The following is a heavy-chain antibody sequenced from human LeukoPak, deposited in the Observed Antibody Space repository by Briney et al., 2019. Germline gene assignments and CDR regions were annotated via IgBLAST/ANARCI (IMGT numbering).Heavy chain of an antibody. CDR2: ISYDGSNK. CDR3: ARDSYGMDV. CDR1: GFTFSDYA. Sequence: GRSLRLSCAASGFTFSDYAMHWVRQAPGKGLEWVAVISYDGSNKYCADSVKGRFTISRDNSKNTLFLQMNNLRAEDTAVYYCARDSYGMDVWGQGTTVTVSS. J-gene: IGHJ6*02. V-gene: IGHV3-30-3*01.